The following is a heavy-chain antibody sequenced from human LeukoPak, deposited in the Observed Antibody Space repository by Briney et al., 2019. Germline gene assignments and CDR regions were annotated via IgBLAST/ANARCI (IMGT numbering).Heavy chain of an antibody. D-gene: IGHD2-21*01. V-gene: IGHV3-33*01. CDR1: GFTSSSYG. J-gene: IGHJ2*01. Sequence: GGSLRLSCAASGFTSSSYGMHWVRQAPGKGLEWVATIWYDGSHEYYGDSVKGRFSISRDNSKDTLDLEMNSLRAEDTAVYFCARDHSRLPLIWYFDLWGRGTLVTVSS. CDR3: ARDHSRLPLIWYFDL. CDR2: IWYDGSHE.